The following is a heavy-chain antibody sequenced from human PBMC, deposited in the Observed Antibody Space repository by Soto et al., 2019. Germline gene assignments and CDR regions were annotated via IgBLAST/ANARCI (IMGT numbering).Heavy chain of an antibody. CDR1: GGSFSGYY. D-gene: IGHD2-15*01. CDR2: INHSGST. Sequence: WETLSLTGAVYGGSFSGYYWRWIRQPPGKGLEWIGEINHSGSTNYNPSLKSRVTISVGTSKNQFSLRVSSVTDADTAVYYCAIAKPAGTATRRCGYFDLWVRSSLV. J-gene: IGHJ2*01. V-gene: IGHV4-34*01. CDR3: AIAKPAGTATRRCGYFDL.